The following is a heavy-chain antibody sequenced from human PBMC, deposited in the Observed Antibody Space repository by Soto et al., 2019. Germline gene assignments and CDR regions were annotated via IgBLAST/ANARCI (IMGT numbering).Heavy chain of an antibody. CDR2: ISSSRSTI. V-gene: IGHV3-48*01. Sequence: PGGSLRLSCAASGFTFSSYSMNWVRQAPGKGLEWVSYISSSRSTIYYADSVKGRFTISRDNAKNSLYLQMNSLRAEDTAVYYCARDYSSYGPFDYWGQGT. J-gene: IGHJ4*02. CDR1: GFTFSSYS. D-gene: IGHD5-18*01. CDR3: ARDYSSYGPFDY.